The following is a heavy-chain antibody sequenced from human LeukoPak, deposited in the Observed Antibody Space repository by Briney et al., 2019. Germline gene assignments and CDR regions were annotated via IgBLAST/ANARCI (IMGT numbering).Heavy chain of an antibody. CDR3: ARILYKRGYTERPLGPMDYNWFDP. CDR2: VHFSGTT. D-gene: IGHD5-12*01. CDR1: GGSVSSNTYY. Sequence: SETLSLTCTVSGGSVSSNTYYWGWIRQPSGKGLGWIGSVHFSGTTYFNPSLKSRGTISVDTSNNQFSLTLNSVTAADTARYHCARILYKRGYTERPLGPMDYNWFDPWGQGTLVIVSS. V-gene: IGHV4-39*07. J-gene: IGHJ5*02.